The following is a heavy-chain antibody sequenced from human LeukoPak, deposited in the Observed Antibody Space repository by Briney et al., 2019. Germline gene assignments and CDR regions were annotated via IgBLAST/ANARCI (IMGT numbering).Heavy chain of an antibody. CDR1: GGTFSSYA. J-gene: IGHJ4*02. V-gene: IGHV1-69*04. D-gene: IGHD3-22*01. CDR3: ARFDSSGYIDY. Sequence: EASVTVSCTASGGTFSSYAIRWVRQAPGQGLEWMGRIIPILGIANYAQKFQGRVTITADKSTSTAYMELSSLRSEDTAVYYCARFDSSGYIDYWGQGTLVTVSS. CDR2: IIPILGIA.